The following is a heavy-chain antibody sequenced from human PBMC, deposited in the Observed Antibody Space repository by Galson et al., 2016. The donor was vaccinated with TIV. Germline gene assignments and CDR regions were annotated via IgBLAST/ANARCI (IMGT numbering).Heavy chain of an antibody. CDR2: IDPSGGGT. J-gene: IGHJ4*02. CDR1: GYTFINYY. CDR3: ATFSGARGPFDY. Sequence: SVKVSCKASGYTFINYYMHWVRQAPGQGLEWVGVIDPSGGGTTYAQKFQGRVTMTRDTSTNTVYMELSSLKSDDTAVLYCATFSGARGPFDYWGQGTLVAVSS. D-gene: IGHD2-15*01. V-gene: IGHV1-46*01.